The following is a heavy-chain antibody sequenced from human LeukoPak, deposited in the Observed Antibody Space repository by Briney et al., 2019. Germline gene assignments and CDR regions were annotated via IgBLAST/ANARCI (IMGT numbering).Heavy chain of an antibody. J-gene: IGHJ4*02. CDR1: GFTFSRYG. V-gene: IGHV3-30*03. Sequence: GGSLRLSCAASGFTFSRYGMHWVRQAPGKGLEWVAVISYDGSTKYYADSVKGRFTISRDNFKNKMYLQMNSLRAEGTAVYYCARGGWVTRTHFDYWGQGTLVTVSS. D-gene: IGHD2-21*02. CDR2: ISYDGSTK. CDR3: ARGGWVTRTHFDY.